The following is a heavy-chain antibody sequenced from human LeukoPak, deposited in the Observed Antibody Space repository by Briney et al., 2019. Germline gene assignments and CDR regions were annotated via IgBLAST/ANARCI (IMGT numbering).Heavy chain of an antibody. D-gene: IGHD3-22*01. CDR1: GYTFTSYG. CDR2: ISAYNGNT. V-gene: IGHV1-18*01. Sequence: ASVKVSCKASGYTFTSYGISWVRQTPGQGLEWMGWISAYNGNTNYAQKLQGRVTMTTDTSTSTAYMELRGLRSDDTAVYYCARVYYYDSPNYFDYWAREPWSPSPQ. CDR3: ARVYYYDSPNYFDY. J-gene: IGHJ4*02.